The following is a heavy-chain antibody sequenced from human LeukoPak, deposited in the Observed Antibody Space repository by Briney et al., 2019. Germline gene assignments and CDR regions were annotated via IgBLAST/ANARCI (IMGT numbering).Heavy chain of an antibody. Sequence: SETLSLTCTVSGGSISSYYWSWIRQPPGKGLEWIGYIYYSGSTNYNPSLKSRVTISVDTSKNQFSLKLSSVTAADTAVYYCASDRTGYCSGGSCYTAQGFDPWGQGTLVTVSS. V-gene: IGHV4-59*01. J-gene: IGHJ5*02. D-gene: IGHD2-15*01. CDR3: ASDRTGYCSGGSCYTAQGFDP. CDR1: GGSISSYY. CDR2: IYYSGST.